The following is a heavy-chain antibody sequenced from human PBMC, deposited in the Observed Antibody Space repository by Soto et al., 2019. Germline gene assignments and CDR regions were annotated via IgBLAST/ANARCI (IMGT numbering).Heavy chain of an antibody. V-gene: IGHV1-8*01. D-gene: IGHD3-10*01. CDR1: GYTFTNND. J-gene: IGHJ5*02. CDR2: VNPGSGDT. Sequence: ASVKVSCTASGYTFTNNDVSWVRQATGQGLDWMGWVNPGSGDTGYAQKFQGRLTMTRDISIATAYMELNSLTSEDTAMYYCARLSVWFGESTPDINWFDPWGQGTLVTVSS. CDR3: ARLSVWFGESTPDINWFDP.